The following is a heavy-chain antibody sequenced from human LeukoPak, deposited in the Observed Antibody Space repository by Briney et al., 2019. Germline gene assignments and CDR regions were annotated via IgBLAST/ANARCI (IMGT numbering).Heavy chain of an antibody. CDR2: ISGSGGST. Sequence: PGGSLRLSCAASGFTFSSYAMSWVRQAPGKGLEWVSAISGSGGSTYYADSVKGRFTISRDNSKNTLYLQMNSLRAEDTAVYYCARDPPYGGSYFYYFDYWGQGTLVTVSS. CDR3: ARDPPYGGSYFYYFDY. CDR1: GFTFSSYA. D-gene: IGHD1-26*01. J-gene: IGHJ4*02. V-gene: IGHV3-23*01.